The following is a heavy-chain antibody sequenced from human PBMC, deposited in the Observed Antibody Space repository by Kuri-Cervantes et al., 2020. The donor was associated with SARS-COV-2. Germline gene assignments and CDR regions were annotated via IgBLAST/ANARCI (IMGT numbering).Heavy chain of an antibody. CDR2: IYYSGST. V-gene: IGHV4-59*11. Sequence: ESLKISCTVSGGSISSHYWSWTRQPPGKGLEWIGYIYYSGSTNYNPSLKSRVTISVDTSKNQFSLKLSSVTAADTAVYYCARGGDYSYWFDPWGQGTLVTVSS. CDR1: GGSISSHY. CDR3: ARGGDYSYWFDP. D-gene: IGHD4-17*01. J-gene: IGHJ5*02.